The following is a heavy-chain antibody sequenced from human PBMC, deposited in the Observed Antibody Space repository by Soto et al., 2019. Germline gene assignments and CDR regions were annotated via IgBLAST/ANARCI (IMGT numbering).Heavy chain of an antibody. D-gene: IGHD3-22*01. V-gene: IGHV5-51*01. CDR3: ARPTFDDSSGYYPDDDAFDI. J-gene: IGHJ3*02. CDR1: GYSFTSYW. CDR2: IYPGDSDT. Sequence: GESLKISCKGSGYSFTSYWIGWVRQMPGKGLEWMGIIYPGDSDTRYSPSFQGQVTISADKSISTAYLQWSSLKASDTAMYYCARPTFDDSSGYYPDDDAFDIWGQGTMVTVSS.